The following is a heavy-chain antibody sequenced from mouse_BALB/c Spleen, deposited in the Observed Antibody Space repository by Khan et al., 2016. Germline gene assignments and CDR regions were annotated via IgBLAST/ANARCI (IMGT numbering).Heavy chain of an antibody. CDR3: ARSGAGTAFVY. Sequence: QVQLQQSGAELAKPGASVKMSCKASGYTFTTYWIHWVKQRPGQDLEWIGYFNPATGYSEFNQNFKDKATLTADRSSSTAYMQLSSLTSEDSAVYYCARSGAGTAFVYWGQGTLVTVSA. V-gene: IGHV1-7*01. D-gene: IGHD4-1*01. CDR2: FNPATGYS. J-gene: IGHJ3*01. CDR1: GYTFTTYW.